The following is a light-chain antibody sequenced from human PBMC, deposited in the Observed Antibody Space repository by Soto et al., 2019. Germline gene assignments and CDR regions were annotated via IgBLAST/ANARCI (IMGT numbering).Light chain of an antibody. CDR3: QSYDSSLSGYV. V-gene: IGLV1-40*01. Sequence: QSVLTQPPSVSGAPGQRVTISCTGSSSNIGAGSDVHWYQQPPGTAPKLLIFGNTNRPSGVPDRFSGSKSGTSASLAITGLQAEDEADYYCQSYDSSLSGYVFGSGTKLTVL. CDR2: GNT. J-gene: IGLJ1*01. CDR1: SSNIGAGSD.